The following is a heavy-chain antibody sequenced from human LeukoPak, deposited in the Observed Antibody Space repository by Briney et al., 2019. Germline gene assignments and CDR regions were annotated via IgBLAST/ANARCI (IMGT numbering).Heavy chain of an antibody. J-gene: IGHJ5*02. CDR3: ASGYDFHWFDP. CDR1: GYTFTGYY. Sequence: GASVKVSCKASGYTFTGYYMHWVRQAPGQGLEWMGGIIPIFGTANYAQKFQGRVTITADESTSTAYMELSSLRSEDTAVYYCASGYDFHWFDPWGQGTLVTVSS. V-gene: IGHV1-69*13. D-gene: IGHD5-12*01. CDR2: IIPIFGTA.